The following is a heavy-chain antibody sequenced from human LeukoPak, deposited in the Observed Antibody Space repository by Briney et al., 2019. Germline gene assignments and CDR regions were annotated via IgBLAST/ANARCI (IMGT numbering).Heavy chain of an antibody. V-gene: IGHV4-34*01. D-gene: IGHD3-16*02. CDR1: GGSFSCDY. Sequence: SETLSLTCAVYGGSFSCDYWSWIRQPPGKGLEWIGEINHSGSTNYNPSLKSRVTISVDTSKNQFSLKLSSVTAADTAVYYCARTSLLGYSWFDGGGQRTL. CDR3: ARTSLLGYSWFDG. J-gene: IGHJ5*01. CDR2: INHSGST.